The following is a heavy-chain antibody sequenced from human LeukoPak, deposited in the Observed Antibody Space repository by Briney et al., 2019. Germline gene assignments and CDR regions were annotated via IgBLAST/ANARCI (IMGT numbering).Heavy chain of an antibody. Sequence: HPGGSLRLSCAASGFTFSSYGMHWVRQAPGKGLEWVAVIWYDGSNKYYADSVKGRFTIPRDNSKDTLYLQMNSLRAEDTAVYYCARSLGSGSYPADYWGQGTLVTVSS. CDR1: GFTFSSYG. V-gene: IGHV3-33*01. J-gene: IGHJ4*02. CDR2: IWYDGSNK. D-gene: IGHD3-10*02. CDR3: ARSLGSGSYPADY.